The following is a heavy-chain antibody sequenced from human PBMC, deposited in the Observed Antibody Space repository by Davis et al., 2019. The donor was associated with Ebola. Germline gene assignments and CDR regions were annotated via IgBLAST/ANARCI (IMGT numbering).Heavy chain of an antibody. D-gene: IGHD3-9*01. CDR3: ASYDNNWFDP. CDR2: LSYSGST. J-gene: IGHJ5*02. Sequence: PSETLSLTCSVSGGSVSSGSYYWTWIRQPPGKGLEWIGYLSYSGSTNYNPSLKSRVTISLDPSNNQFSLRLTSVTAAYTAVYYCASYDNNWFDPWGQGTLVTVSS. CDR1: GGSVSSGSYY. V-gene: IGHV4-61*01.